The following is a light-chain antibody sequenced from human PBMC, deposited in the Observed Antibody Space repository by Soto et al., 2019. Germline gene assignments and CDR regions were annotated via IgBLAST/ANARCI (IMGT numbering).Light chain of an antibody. Sequence: EIWMTQSPATLSVSPGERSTLSCRAIQSFSSNLAWYQQKPGQAPRLLIYGASTRATGIPARFSGSGPGTDFTLTISSLEPEDFAVYYCRQRSNWPWTFGQGTKVDIK. J-gene: IGKJ1*01. V-gene: IGKV3D-11*02. CDR3: RQRSNWPWT. CDR1: QSFSSN. CDR2: GAS.